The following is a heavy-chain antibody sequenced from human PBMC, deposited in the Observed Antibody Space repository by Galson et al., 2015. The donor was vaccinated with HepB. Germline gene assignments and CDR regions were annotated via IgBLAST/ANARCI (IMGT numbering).Heavy chain of an antibody. CDR1: GYTFTTYA. V-gene: IGHV7-4-1*02. J-gene: IGHJ5*02. D-gene: IGHD6-19*01. CDR2: INTNTGSP. Sequence: SVKVSCKASGYTFTTYAVNWVRQAPGQGLEWMGWINTNTGSPTYAQGFTGRFVFSLDTSVSTAYLQISSLKAEDTAVYYCARDFPYGSAWEFDPWGQGTLVTVSS. CDR3: ARDFPYGSAWEFDP.